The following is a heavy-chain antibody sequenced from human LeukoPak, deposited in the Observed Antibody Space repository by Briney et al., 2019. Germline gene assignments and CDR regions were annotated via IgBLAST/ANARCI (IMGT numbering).Heavy chain of an antibody. D-gene: IGHD6-13*01. Sequence: ASVKVSCKASGYTFTSYGISWVRQAPGQGLEWMGWISAYNGNTNYAQKLQGRVTMTTDTSTSTAYMELRSLRSDDTAVYYCARFLSSWYVRRYFDYWGQGTLVTVSS. V-gene: IGHV1-18*01. CDR3: ARFLSSWYVRRYFDY. CDR1: GYTFTSYG. J-gene: IGHJ4*02. CDR2: ISAYNGNT.